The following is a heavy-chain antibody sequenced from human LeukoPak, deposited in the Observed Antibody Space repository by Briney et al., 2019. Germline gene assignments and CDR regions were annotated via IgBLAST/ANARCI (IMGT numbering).Heavy chain of an antibody. Sequence: GESLRISCKGSGYSFTSYWISWVRQMPGQGLGRMGRIDPSDSYTNYSPSFQGHVTISADKSISTAYLQWSSLKASDTAMYYCARRAYDSSLALDYWGQGTLVTVSS. CDR2: IDPSDSYT. CDR3: ARRAYDSSLALDY. D-gene: IGHD3-22*01. J-gene: IGHJ4*02. V-gene: IGHV5-10-1*01. CDR1: GYSFTSYW.